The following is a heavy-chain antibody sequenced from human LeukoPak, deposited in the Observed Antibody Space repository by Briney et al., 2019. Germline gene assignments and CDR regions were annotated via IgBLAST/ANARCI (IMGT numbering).Heavy chain of an antibody. J-gene: IGHJ4*02. CDR3: ARLSPYLGSGSSAFPDDF. CDR1: GGPISSSRYY. Sequence: SETLSLTYTVSGGPISSSRYYWGWIRQPPGKGLEWIGSFSYSGNTYYNPSLKSRVTMSVDTSKNQFSLRLSSVTGADTAVYYCARLSPYLGSGSSAFPDDFWGQGTLVTVSS. CDR2: FSYSGNT. D-gene: IGHD3-10*01. V-gene: IGHV4-39*01.